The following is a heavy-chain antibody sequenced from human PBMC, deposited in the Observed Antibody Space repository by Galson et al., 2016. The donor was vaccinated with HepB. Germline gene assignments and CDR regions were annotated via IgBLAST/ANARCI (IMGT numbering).Heavy chain of an antibody. CDR3: AKEWSTSWIDY. V-gene: IGHV3-30*02. J-gene: IGHJ4*02. CDR2: IWYDGTNI. Sequence: SLRLSCAASGFTFSTYGMHWVRQAPGKGLEWVALIWYDGTNIYYADSVKGRFTISRDNSKNTLYLQMNSLRAEDTAVYSCAKEWSTSWIDYWGQGTLVTVSS. D-gene: IGHD6-6*01. CDR1: GFTFSTYG.